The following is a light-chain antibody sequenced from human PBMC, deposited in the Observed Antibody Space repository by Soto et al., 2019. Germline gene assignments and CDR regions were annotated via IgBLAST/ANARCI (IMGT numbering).Light chain of an antibody. CDR1: QTVSSNY. V-gene: IGKV3-20*01. Sequence: DIVLTQSPGTLSLSPGERANLSCRASQTVSSNYLAWYLQKPGQAPRLLIYSASTRATGIPDRFSGSGSGADFTLTITRLEPEDFAVYYCHQYSRAPRTFGQGTKVEV. J-gene: IGKJ1*01. CDR2: SAS. CDR3: HQYSRAPRT.